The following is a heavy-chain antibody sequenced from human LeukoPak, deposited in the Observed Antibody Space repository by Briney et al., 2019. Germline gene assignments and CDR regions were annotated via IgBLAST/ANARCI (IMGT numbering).Heavy chain of an antibody. CDR2: IYHSGST. Sequence: SETLSLTCTVSGGSISSGGYYWSWIRQPPRKGLEWIGYIYHSGSTYYNPSLKSRVTISVDRSKNQFSLKLSSVTAADTAVYYCARSSGSYGDLFDYWGQGTLVTVSS. CDR1: GGSISSGGYY. CDR3: ARSSGSYGDLFDY. V-gene: IGHV4-30-2*01. D-gene: IGHD1-26*01. J-gene: IGHJ4*02.